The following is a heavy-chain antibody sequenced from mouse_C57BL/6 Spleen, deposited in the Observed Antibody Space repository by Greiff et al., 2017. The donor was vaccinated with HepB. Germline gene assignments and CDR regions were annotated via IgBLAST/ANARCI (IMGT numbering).Heavy chain of an antibody. CDR1: GYTFTNYW. CDR3: ARFSSSYGFAY. D-gene: IGHD1-1*01. Sequence: QVQLKESGAELVRPGTSVKMSCKASGYTFTNYWIGWAKQRPGHGLEWIGDIYPGGGYTNYNEKFKGKATLTADKSSSTAYMQFSSLTSEDSAIYYCARFSSSYGFAYWGQGTLVTVSA. J-gene: IGHJ3*01. V-gene: IGHV1-63*01. CDR2: IYPGGGYT.